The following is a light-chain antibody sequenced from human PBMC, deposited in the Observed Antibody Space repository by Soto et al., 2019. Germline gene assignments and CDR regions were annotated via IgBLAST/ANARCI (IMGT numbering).Light chain of an antibody. CDR3: QLYDSSSWT. Sequence: EVVLTQSPDTLSLPPGERATLSCRASQSVSNTYLAWYQQKPGQAPRLLIYGASSRATGFPDRFSGSGSGTDFTLTISRLETEDFAVYYCQLYDSSSWTFGQGTKVEIK. CDR2: GAS. V-gene: IGKV3-20*01. CDR1: QSVSNTY. J-gene: IGKJ1*01.